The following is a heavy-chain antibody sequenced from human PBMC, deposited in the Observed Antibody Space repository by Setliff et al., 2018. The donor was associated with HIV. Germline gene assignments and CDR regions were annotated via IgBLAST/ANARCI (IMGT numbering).Heavy chain of an antibody. CDR1: GFTFSSYG. CDR3: ARRYYGSDLQNAMDV. D-gene: IGHD3-10*01. V-gene: IGHV3-74*03. CDR2: LNTDGSST. J-gene: IGHJ6*02. Sequence: GGSLRLSCAASGFTFSSYGMHWVRQAPGKGLVWVSRLNTDGSSTKYADSVKGRFTISRDNAKNTLYLQMDSLRGEDTAVYYCARRYYGSDLQNAMDVWGQGTTVTVSS.